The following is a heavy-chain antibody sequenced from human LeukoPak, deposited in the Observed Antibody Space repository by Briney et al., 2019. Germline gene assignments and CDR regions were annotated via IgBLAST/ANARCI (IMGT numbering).Heavy chain of an antibody. Sequence: SETLSLTCTVSGGSISSYYWSWIRQPPGKGLEWIGYIYYSGSTNYNPSLKSRVTISVDTSKNQFSLKLSSVTAAETAVYYCARDVRGYGYSYFDYWGQGTLVTVSS. J-gene: IGHJ4*02. V-gene: IGHV4-59*01. CDR3: ARDVRGYGYSYFDY. CDR2: IYYSGST. CDR1: GGSISSYY. D-gene: IGHD3-22*01.